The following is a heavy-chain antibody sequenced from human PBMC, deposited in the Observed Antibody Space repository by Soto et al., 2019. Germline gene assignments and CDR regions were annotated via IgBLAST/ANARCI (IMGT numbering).Heavy chain of an antibody. V-gene: IGHV5-51*01. J-gene: IGHJ4*02. CDR3: ARASPYYTYSSSSPFDY. CDR2: IYPGDSDT. Sequence: GESLKISCKGSGYSFTSYWIGWVRQMPGKGLEWMGIIYPGDSDTRYSPSFQGQVTISADKSISTAYLQWSSLKASDTAMYYCARASPYYTYSSSSPFDYWGQGTLVTVSS. D-gene: IGHD6-6*01. CDR1: GYSFTSYW.